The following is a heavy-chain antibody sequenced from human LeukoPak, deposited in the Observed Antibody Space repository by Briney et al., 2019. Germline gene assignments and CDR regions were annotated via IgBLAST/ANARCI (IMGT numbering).Heavy chain of an antibody. CDR1: GFTFSSYW. Sequence: GGSLRLSCAASGFTFSSYWMSWVRQAPGKGLEWVSAISGSGGRIYYADSVKGRFTISRDNSKNTLYLQMNSLRAEDTAVYYCAKVGGRDGDFWYFDLWGRGTLVTVSS. V-gene: IGHV3-23*01. CDR3: AKVGGRDGDFWYFDL. CDR2: ISGSGGRI. J-gene: IGHJ2*01. D-gene: IGHD4-17*01.